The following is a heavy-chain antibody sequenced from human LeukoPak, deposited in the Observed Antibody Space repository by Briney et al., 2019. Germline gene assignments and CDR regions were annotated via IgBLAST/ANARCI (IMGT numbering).Heavy chain of an antibody. D-gene: IGHD3-3*01. V-gene: IGHV1-2*02. CDR2: INPNSGGT. Sequence: ASVKVPCKASGYTFTGYYMHWVRQAPGQGLEWMGWINPNSGGTNYAQKFQGRVTMTRDTSISTAYMELSRLRSDDTAVYYCARDIRKTIFGVVISPLYYFDYWGQGTLVTVSS. J-gene: IGHJ4*02. CDR3: ARDIRKTIFGVVISPLYYFDY. CDR1: GYTFTGYY.